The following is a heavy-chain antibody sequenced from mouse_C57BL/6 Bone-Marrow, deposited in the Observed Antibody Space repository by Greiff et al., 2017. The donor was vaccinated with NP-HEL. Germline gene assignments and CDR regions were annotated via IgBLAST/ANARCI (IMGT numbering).Heavy chain of an antibody. D-gene: IGHD2-3*01. CDR1: GYTFTDYN. J-gene: IGHJ2*01. CDR2: INPNNGGT. V-gene: IGHV1-22*01. CDR3: ATIYDGYYVDCDY. Sequence: VQLQQSGPELVKPGASVKMSCKASGYTFTDYNMHWVKQSPGKSLEWIGYINPNNGGTSYNQKFKGKATLTVNKSSSTAYMELRSLTSEDSAVYYCATIYDGYYVDCDYWGQGTTLTVSS.